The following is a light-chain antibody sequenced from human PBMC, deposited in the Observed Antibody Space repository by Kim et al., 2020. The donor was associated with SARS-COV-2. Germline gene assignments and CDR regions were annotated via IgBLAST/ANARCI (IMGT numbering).Light chain of an antibody. CDR2: AAS. Sequence: DIQMTQSPSSLSASVGDRVTITCRASQGISNYLAWYQQKPGKIPRLLIYAASTLQSGVPSRFSGSGSGTDFTLTISSLQPEDVASYYCQKYNSAPALTFGGGTKVDIK. CDR3: QKYNSAPALT. V-gene: IGKV1-27*01. CDR1: QGISNY. J-gene: IGKJ4*01.